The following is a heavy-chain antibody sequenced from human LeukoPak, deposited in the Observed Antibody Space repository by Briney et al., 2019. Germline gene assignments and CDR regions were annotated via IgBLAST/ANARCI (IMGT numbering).Heavy chain of an antibody. Sequence: PSETLSLTCAVYGGSFSGYYWSWIRQPPGKGLEWIGEINHSGSTNYNSSLKSRVTISVDTSKNQFSLKLSSVTAADTAVYYCARGRRTVRGTNNWFDPWGQGTLVTVSS. CDR2: INHSGST. CDR1: GGSFSGYY. D-gene: IGHD3-10*01. V-gene: IGHV4-34*01. CDR3: ARGRRTVRGTNNWFDP. J-gene: IGHJ5*02.